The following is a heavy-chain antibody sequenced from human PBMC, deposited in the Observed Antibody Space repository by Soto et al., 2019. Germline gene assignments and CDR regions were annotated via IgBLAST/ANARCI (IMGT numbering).Heavy chain of an antibody. D-gene: IGHD2-21*02. CDR1: GYTFTSYY. J-gene: IGHJ1*01. CDR3: ARDAAVVTATTLTHFQH. V-gene: IGHV1-46*01. Sequence: RASVKVSCKASGYTFTSYYMHWVRQAPGQGLEWMGIINPSGGSTSYAQKFQGRVTMTRDTSTSTVYMELSRLRSDDTAVYYCARDAAVVTATTLTHFQHWGQGTLVTVSS. CDR2: INPSGGST.